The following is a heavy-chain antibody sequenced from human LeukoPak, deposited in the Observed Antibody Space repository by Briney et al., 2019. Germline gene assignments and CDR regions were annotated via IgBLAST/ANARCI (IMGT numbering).Heavy chain of an antibody. J-gene: IGHJ6*03. CDR3: ARVRDSGGMDV. D-gene: IGHD1-26*01. Sequence: SETLSLTCTVSGGSISSGDYYWSWIRQPPGKGLEWIGYIYYSGSTYYNSSLKSRVTISIDTSKNQFSLKLSSVTAADTAVYYCARVRDSGGMDVRGKGTTVTVSS. V-gene: IGHV4-30-4*01. CDR2: IYYSGST. CDR1: GGSISSGDYY.